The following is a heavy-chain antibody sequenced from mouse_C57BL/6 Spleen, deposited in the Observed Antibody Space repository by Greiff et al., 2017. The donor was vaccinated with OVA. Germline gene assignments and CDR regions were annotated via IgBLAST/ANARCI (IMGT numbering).Heavy chain of an antibody. Sequence: VQLQQSGPELVKPGASVKIPCKASGYTFTDYNMDWVKQSHGKSLEWIGDINPNNGGTIYNQKFKGKATLTVDKSSSTAYMELRSLTSEDTAVYYCARDVSSYRYFDVWGTGTTVTVSS. J-gene: IGHJ1*03. CDR1: GYTFTDYN. CDR3: ARDVSSYRYFDV. D-gene: IGHD1-1*01. V-gene: IGHV1-18*01. CDR2: INPNNGGT.